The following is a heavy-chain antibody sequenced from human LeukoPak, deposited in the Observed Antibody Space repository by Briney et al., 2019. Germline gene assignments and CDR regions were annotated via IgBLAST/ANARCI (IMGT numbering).Heavy chain of an antibody. V-gene: IGHV3-21*01. CDR1: GFTFSSYS. CDR2: ISSSSSYI. CDR3: ATSSSWDHDAFDI. D-gene: IGHD6-6*01. Sequence: GGSLRLSCAASGFTFSSYSMNWVRQAPGKGLEWASSISSSSSYIYYADSVKGRFTISRDNAKNSLYLQMNSLRAEDTAVYYCATSSSWDHDAFDIWGQGTMVTVSS. J-gene: IGHJ3*02.